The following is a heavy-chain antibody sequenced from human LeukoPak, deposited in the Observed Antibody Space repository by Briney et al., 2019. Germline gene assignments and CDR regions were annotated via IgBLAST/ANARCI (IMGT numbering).Heavy chain of an antibody. CDR3: ARDTYYYDSSGYGY. Sequence: ASVKVSGKASGYTFTGYYMHWVRQAPGQGLEWMGWINPNSGGTNYAQKFQGRVTMTRDTSISTAYMELSRLRSDDTAVYYCARDTYYYDSSGYGYWGQGTLVTVSS. CDR2: INPNSGGT. CDR1: GYTFTGYY. V-gene: IGHV1-2*02. J-gene: IGHJ4*02. D-gene: IGHD3-22*01.